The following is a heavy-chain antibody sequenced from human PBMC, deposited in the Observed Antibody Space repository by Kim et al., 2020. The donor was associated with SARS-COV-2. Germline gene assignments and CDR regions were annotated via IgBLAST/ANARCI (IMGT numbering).Heavy chain of an antibody. CDR1: GFTFSGYW. CDR3: TGDLDSSGWSHFDY. CDR2: INSDGSST. Sequence: GGSLRLSCAASGFTFSGYWMHWVRQAPGKGLVWVSRINSDGSSTTYADSVKGRFTISRYNAENTLYLQMNSLIAEDTALYYCTGDLDSSGWSHFDYWGQGTLVTVSS. D-gene: IGHD6-19*01. J-gene: IGHJ4*02. V-gene: IGHV3-74*01.